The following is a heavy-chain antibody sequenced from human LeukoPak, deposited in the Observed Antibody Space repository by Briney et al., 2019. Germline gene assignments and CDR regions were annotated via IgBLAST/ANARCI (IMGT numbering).Heavy chain of an antibody. CDR2: IQKDGSEK. D-gene: IGHD4-17*01. Sequence: GGSLRLSCAASGFTFSTYGMTWVRQSPGKGLEWVANIQKDGSEKYYVDSVNGRFIISRDNAKTSLYLQMNDLRAEDTAVYYCARVRTTVTTHAFDIWGQGTMVTVSS. V-gene: IGHV3-7*01. CDR1: GFTFSTYG. J-gene: IGHJ3*02. CDR3: ARVRTTVTTHAFDI.